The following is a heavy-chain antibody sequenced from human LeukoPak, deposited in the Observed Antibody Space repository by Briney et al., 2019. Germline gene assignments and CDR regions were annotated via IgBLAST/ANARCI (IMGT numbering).Heavy chain of an antibody. CDR1: GFTFSSYW. CDR3: ARDMTLWFGELLSEAGPGY. V-gene: IGHV3-7*01. CDR2: IKQDGSEK. Sequence: GGSLRLSCAASGFTFSSYWMSWVRQAPGKGLEWVANIKQDGSEKYYVDSVKGRFTISRDNAKNSLYLQMNSLRAEDTAVYYCARDMTLWFGELLSEAGPGYWGQGTLVTVSS. D-gene: IGHD3-10*01. J-gene: IGHJ4*02.